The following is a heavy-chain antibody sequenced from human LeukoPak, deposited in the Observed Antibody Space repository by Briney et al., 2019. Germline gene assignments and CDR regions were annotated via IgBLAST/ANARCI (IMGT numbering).Heavy chain of an antibody. V-gene: IGHV3-33*01. D-gene: IGHD1-26*01. CDR1: GFTFSSYG. Sequence: PGGSLRLSCAASGFTFSSYGMHWVRQAPGKGLEWVAVTWYDGSNKYYADSVKGRFTISRDNSKNTLYLQMNSLRAEDTAVYYCARGLEVVGATTFDYWGQGTLVTVSS. J-gene: IGHJ4*02. CDR3: ARGLEVVGATTFDY. CDR2: TWYDGSNK.